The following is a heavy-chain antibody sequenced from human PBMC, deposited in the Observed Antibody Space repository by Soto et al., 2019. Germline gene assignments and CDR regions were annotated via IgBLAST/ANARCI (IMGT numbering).Heavy chain of an antibody. Sequence: QVQLVESGGGLVKPGGSLRLSCAASGFTFSDYYMSWIRQAPGKGLEWVSYISSSGSTYYADSVKGRFTISRDNSKNTLYLQMNSLRAEDTAVYYCAKASAVAGTFFDYWGQGTLVTVSS. V-gene: IGHV3-11*01. J-gene: IGHJ4*02. CDR3: AKASAVAGTFFDY. CDR1: GFTFSDYY. D-gene: IGHD6-19*01. CDR2: ISSSGST.